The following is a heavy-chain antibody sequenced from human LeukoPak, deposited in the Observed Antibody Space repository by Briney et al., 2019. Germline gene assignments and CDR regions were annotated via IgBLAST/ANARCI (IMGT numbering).Heavy chain of an antibody. D-gene: IGHD3-10*01. CDR1: GFTFSSYS. Sequence: PGGSLRLSCAASGFTFSSYSMNWVRQAPGKGLEWVSSISISSSYIYYADSVKGRFTISRDNARNSLYLQMNSLRAEDTAVYYCAASRGVKPPYYYYMDVWGKGTTVTVSS. CDR3: AASRGVKPPYYYYMDV. CDR2: ISISSSYI. J-gene: IGHJ6*03. V-gene: IGHV3-21*01.